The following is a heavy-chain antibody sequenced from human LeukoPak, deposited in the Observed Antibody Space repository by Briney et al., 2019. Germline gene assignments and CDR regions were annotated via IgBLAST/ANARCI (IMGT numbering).Heavy chain of an antibody. V-gene: IGHV3-23*01. Sequence: GGSLRLSCAASGFPFSTYALTWVRQAPGKGLEWVSSISGGGSNTYYADSVKGRFTISRDSSKNALYLQMNSLRAEDTALYYCARLIRGSPGKGWVDAWGQGSVVAVSS. CDR1: GFPFSTYA. J-gene: IGHJ5*02. D-gene: IGHD2-8*01. CDR2: ISGGGSNT. CDR3: ARLIRGSPGKGWVDA.